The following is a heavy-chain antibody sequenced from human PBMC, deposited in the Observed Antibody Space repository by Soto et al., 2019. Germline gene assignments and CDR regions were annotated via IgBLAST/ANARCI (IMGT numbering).Heavy chain of an antibody. V-gene: IGHV3-30*18. J-gene: IGHJ6*02. CDR3: AKVAQGDPLISDYCMDV. D-gene: IGHD2-21*02. CDR2: ISYDGSNK. CDR1: GFPFSSYG. Sequence: GGSLRLSCAASGFPFSSYGMHWVRQAPGKGLEWVALISYDGSNKYYADSVKGRFTVSRDNSKNTLYLQMNSLRAEDTAVYYCAKVAQGDPLISDYCMDVWGQGTTVTVSS.